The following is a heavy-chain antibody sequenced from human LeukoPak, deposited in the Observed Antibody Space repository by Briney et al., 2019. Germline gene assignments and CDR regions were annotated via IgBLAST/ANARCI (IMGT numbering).Heavy chain of an antibody. J-gene: IGHJ4*02. D-gene: IGHD2-21*01. CDR1: GGSISSSSYY. V-gene: IGHV4-39*01. CDR3: ARVLKLWSPLDY. Sequence: PSETLSLTCTVSGGSISSSSYYWGCIRQPPGKGLEWIGSIYYSGSTYYSPSLKSRVTISVDMSKNQFSLKLSSVTAADTAVYYCARVLKLWSPLDYWGQGTLVTVSS. CDR2: IYYSGST.